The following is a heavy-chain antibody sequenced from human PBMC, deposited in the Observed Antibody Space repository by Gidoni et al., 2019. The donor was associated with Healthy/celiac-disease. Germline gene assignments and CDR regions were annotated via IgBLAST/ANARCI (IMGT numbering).Heavy chain of an antibody. V-gene: IGHV3-33*01. Sequence: QVQLVESGGGVVEPGRSLRRSCSASGFTFSSYGMHWVRQAPGKGLEWVAVIWYDGSNKYYADSVKGRFTISRDNSKNTLYLQMNSLRAEDTAVYYCARGMGWLVDYWGQGTLVTVSS. D-gene: IGHD6-19*01. CDR2: IWYDGSNK. CDR3: ARGMGWLVDY. CDR1: GFTFSSYG. J-gene: IGHJ4*02.